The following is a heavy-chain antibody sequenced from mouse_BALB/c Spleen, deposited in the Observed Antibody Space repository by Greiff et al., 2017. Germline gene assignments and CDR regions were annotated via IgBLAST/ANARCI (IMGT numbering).Heavy chain of an antibody. CDR1: GFAFSSYD. J-gene: IGHJ2*01. CDR3: ARRDFDY. CDR2: ISSGGGST. Sequence: EVQLVESGGGLVKPGGSLKLSCAASGFAFSSYDMSWVRQTPEKRLEWVAYISSGGGSTYYPDTVKGRFTISRDNAKNTLYLQMSSLKSEDTAMYYCARRDFDYWGQGTTLTVSS. V-gene: IGHV5-12-1*01.